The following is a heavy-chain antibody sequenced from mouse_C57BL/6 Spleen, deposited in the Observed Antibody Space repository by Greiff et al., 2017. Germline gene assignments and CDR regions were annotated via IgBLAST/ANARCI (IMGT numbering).Heavy chain of an antibody. D-gene: IGHD1-1*01. CDR3: ARWGSSYSYFDY. CDR2: IYPSDSET. Sequence: QVQLQQPGAELVRPGSSVKLSCKASGYTFTSYWMDWVKQRPGQGLEWIGNIYPSDSETHYNQKFKDKATLTVDKSSSTAYMQLSSLTSEDSAVYYCARWGSSYSYFDYWGQGTTLTVSS. CDR1: GYTFTSYW. J-gene: IGHJ2*01. V-gene: IGHV1-61*01.